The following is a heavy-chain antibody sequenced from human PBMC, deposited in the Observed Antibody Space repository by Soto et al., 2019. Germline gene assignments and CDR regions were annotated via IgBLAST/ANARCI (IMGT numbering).Heavy chain of an antibody. Sequence: GGSLRLSCAASGFTFSSYWMHWVRQAPGKGLVWVSRINSDGSSTSYADSVKGRFTISRDNAKNTLYLQMNSLRAEDTAVYYCARGGVGIQLYYYYYYMDVWGKGTTVTVSS. J-gene: IGHJ6*03. D-gene: IGHD5-18*01. CDR2: INSDGSST. CDR3: ARGGVGIQLYYYYYYMDV. CDR1: GFTFSSYW. V-gene: IGHV3-74*01.